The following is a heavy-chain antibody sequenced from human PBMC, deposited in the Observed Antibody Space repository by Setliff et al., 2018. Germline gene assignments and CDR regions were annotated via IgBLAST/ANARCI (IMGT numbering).Heavy chain of an antibody. Sequence: SLRLSCAASGFAFGDHYMSWIRQAPGKGLGWLAYIASNGYFTDYADAVKGRFVISRDNSQNSLHLQINGLRVEDTAEYYCAKGGGDWDNQHYVYDIWGQGTMVTVSS. CDR3: AKGGGDWDNQHYVYDI. D-gene: IGHD2-21*02. CDR2: IASNGYFT. CDR1: GFAFGDHY. J-gene: IGHJ3*02. V-gene: IGHV3-11*01.